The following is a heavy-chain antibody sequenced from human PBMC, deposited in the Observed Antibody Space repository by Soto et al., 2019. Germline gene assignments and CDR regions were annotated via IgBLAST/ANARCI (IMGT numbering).Heavy chain of an antibody. CDR2: IWYDGSNK. J-gene: IGHJ4*02. CDR3: ARVGITMIVPDY. D-gene: IGHD3-22*01. CDR1: GFTFSSYG. V-gene: IGHV3-33*01. Sequence: GGSLRLSCAASGFTFSSYGMHWVRQAPGKGLEWVAVIWYDGSNKYYADSVKGRFTISRDNSKNTLYLQVNSLRAEDTAVYYCARVGITMIVPDYWGQGTLVTVSS.